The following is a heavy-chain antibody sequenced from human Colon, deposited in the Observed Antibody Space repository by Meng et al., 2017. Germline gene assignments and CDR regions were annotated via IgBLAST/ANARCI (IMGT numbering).Heavy chain of an antibody. Sequence: GESLKISCAASGFTFSKHCMNWVRQAPGKGLVWVSSITAGGTYIYYADSVKGRFSISRDNAKNSLYLQMNRLRPEDTAVYSCTRGDGRAEGGWGIIDTWGQGTLVTVSS. V-gene: IGHV3-21*01. CDR3: TRGDGRAEGGWGIIDT. CDR2: ITAGGTYI. J-gene: IGHJ5*02. D-gene: IGHD3-10*01. CDR1: GFTFSKHC.